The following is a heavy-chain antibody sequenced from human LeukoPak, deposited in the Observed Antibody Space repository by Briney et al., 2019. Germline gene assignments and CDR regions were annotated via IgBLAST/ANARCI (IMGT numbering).Heavy chain of an antibody. CDR3: ARLDRRFYFDY. CDR1: GGSISSGGYS. V-gene: IGHV4-30-4*07. Sequence: SETLSLTCAVSGGSISSGGYSWSWIRQPPGKGLEWIGYIYYSGSTYYNPSLKSRVTISVDTSKNQFSLKLSSVTAADTAVYYCARLDRRFYFDYWAREPWSPSPQ. CDR2: IYYSGST. J-gene: IGHJ4*02. D-gene: IGHD1-1*01.